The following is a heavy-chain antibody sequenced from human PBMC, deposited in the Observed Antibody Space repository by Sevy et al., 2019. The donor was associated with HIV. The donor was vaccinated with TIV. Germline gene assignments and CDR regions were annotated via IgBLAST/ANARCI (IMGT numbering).Heavy chain of an antibody. Sequence: GGSLRLSCAASGFTFSSYAMHWVRQVPGKGLEWVAVISYDGSNKYYADSVKGRFTISRDNSKNTLYLQMNSLRAEDTAVYYCARDSVAARPGAFFFDYWGQGTLVTVSS. CDR1: GFTFSSYA. J-gene: IGHJ4*02. V-gene: IGHV3-30-3*01. CDR2: ISYDGSNK. CDR3: ARDSVAARPGAFFFDY. D-gene: IGHD6-6*01.